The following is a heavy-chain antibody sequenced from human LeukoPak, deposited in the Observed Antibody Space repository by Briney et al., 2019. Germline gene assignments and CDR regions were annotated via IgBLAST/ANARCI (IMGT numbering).Heavy chain of an antibody. Sequence: GRSLRLSCAASGFTFSSCGMHWVRQAPGKGLEWVAVIWYDGSNKYYADSVKGRFTISRDNSKNTLYLQMNSLRAEDTAVYYCARDLPYYYDSSGYFPLDYWGQGTLVTVSS. CDR1: GFTFSSCG. CDR3: ARDLPYYYDSSGYFPLDY. D-gene: IGHD3-22*01. CDR2: IWYDGSNK. J-gene: IGHJ4*02. V-gene: IGHV3-33*01.